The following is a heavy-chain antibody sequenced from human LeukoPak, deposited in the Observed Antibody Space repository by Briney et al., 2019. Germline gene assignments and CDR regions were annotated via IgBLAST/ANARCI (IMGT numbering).Heavy chain of an antibody. CDR3: VSSIVGATHAFDI. J-gene: IGHJ3*02. CDR2: ISSNGGST. CDR1: GFXFSSYV. D-gene: IGHD1-26*01. Sequence: GGSLRLSCSASGFXFSSYVIHWVRQAPGKGLGYVSAISSNGGSTYYADSVKGRFTISRDNSKNTLYLQMSSLRAEDTAVYYCVSSIVGATHAFDIWGQGTMVTVSS. V-gene: IGHV3-64D*09.